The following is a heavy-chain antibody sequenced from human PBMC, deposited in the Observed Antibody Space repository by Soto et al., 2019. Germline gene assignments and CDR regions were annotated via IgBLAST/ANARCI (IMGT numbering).Heavy chain of an antibody. J-gene: IGHJ4*02. V-gene: IGHV4-59*02. CDR1: GASVTGFY. Sequence: SETLSLTCTVSGASVTGFYWSWIRQPPGKGLEWIGYVFHSGRTNYDPSLKSRLTMSVDTSQNQFSLQLNSVTAADTAVYYCSYGSSFDYWGQGTLVTVSS. CDR2: VFHSGRT. CDR3: SYGSSFDY. D-gene: IGHD3-10*01.